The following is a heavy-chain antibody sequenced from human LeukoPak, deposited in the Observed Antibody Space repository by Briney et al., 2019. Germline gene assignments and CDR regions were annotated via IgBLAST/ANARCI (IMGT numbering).Heavy chain of an antibody. CDR2: MNPNSGNT. CDR1: GYTFTSYD. J-gene: IGHJ4*02. D-gene: IGHD6-6*01. CDR3: ARGGPGAYSSSSDFDY. V-gene: IGHV1-8*01. Sequence: ASVKVSCKASGYTFTSYDINWVRQATGQGLEWMGWMNPNSGNTGYAQKFQGRVTMTRNTSISTAYMELSSLRSEDTAVYHCARGGPGAYSSSSDFDYWSQGTLVTVSS.